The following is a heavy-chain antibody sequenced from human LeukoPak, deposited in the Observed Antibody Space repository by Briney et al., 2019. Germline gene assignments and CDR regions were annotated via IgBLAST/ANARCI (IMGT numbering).Heavy chain of an antibody. Sequence: GGSLRLSCAASGFTFSSYSRNWVRQAPGKGLEWVSSISSSSSYIYYADSVKGRFTISRDNAKNSLYLQMNSLRAEDTAVYYCARDPATVGGRSIWGQGTMVTVSS. CDR3: ARDPATVGGRSI. CDR1: GFTFSSYS. J-gene: IGHJ3*02. D-gene: IGHD4-23*01. CDR2: ISSSSSYI. V-gene: IGHV3-21*01.